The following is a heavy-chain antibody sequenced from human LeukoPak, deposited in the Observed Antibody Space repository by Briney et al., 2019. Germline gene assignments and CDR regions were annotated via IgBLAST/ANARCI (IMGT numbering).Heavy chain of an antibody. J-gene: IGHJ4*02. Sequence: GGSLRLSCAASGFTFSSYAMSWVRQAPGKGLEWVSAISGSGGSTYYADSVKGRFTISRDNSKNMLYLQMNSLRAEDTAVYYCAQEVCFGEFSSRYWGQGTLATVSS. CDR2: ISGSGGST. V-gene: IGHV3-23*01. CDR1: GFTFSSYA. CDR3: AQEVCFGEFSSRY. D-gene: IGHD3-10*01.